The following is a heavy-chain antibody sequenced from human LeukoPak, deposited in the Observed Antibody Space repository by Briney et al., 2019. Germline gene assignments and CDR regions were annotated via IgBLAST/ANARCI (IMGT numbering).Heavy chain of an antibody. J-gene: IGHJ4*02. CDR1: GGSISSYY. D-gene: IGHD6-13*01. CDR2: IYYSGST. V-gene: IGHV4-59*01. Sequence: SEALSLTCTVSGGSISSYYWSWIRQPPGKGLEWIGYIYYSGSTNYNPSLKSRVTISVDTSKNQFSLKLSSVTAADTAVYYCARTGSSWYKYFDYWGQGTLVTVSS. CDR3: ARTGSSWYKYFDY.